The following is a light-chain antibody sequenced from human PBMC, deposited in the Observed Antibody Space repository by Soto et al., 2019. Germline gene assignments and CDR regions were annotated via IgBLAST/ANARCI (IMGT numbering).Light chain of an antibody. V-gene: IGKV3-20*01. CDR2: GAS. Sequence: LSQSPGALSLSQGERATLSCRARQSFRNNGLAWYQQKRGQAPRLLIYGASNGAAGIPEWVSGSGCGTDFTLTISRLEPEDFAVYYCQQYGSSGTFGQGTKV. CDR3: QQYGSSGT. J-gene: IGKJ1*01. CDR1: QSFRNNG.